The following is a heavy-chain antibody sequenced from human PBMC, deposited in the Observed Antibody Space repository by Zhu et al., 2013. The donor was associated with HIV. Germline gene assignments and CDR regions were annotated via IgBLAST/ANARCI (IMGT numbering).Heavy chain of an antibody. CDR3: ARGPYRTPXGTDWYFDL. Sequence: QVQLVQSGAEVKKPGASVKVSCKASGYTFTSYDINWVRQATGQGLEWMGWMNPNSGNTGYAQKFQGRVTMTRNTSISTAYMELSSLRSEDTAVYYCARGPYRTPXGTDWYFDLWGLAPWSLSPQ. V-gene: IGHV1-8*01. J-gene: IGHJ2*01. CDR2: MNPNSGNT. D-gene: IGHD6-19*01. CDR1: GYTFTSYD.